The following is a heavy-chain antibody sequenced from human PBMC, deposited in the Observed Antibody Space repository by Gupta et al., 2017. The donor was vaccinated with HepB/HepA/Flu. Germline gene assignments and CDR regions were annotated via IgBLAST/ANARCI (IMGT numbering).Heavy chain of an antibody. V-gene: IGHV3-23*01. D-gene: IGHD6-19*01. CDR1: GFRFGNYG. Sequence: EVQLLESGGGLVQPGGSLRLSCAASGFRFGNYGMNWVRQAPGKGLEWVSATSSDAGSSYYADSVKGRFTISRDNSKNTLYLQMNSLRADDTAVYFCAKDYGGGWHIDHWGQGTLGTVSS. CDR3: AKDYGGGWHIDH. CDR2: TSSDAGSS. J-gene: IGHJ5*02.